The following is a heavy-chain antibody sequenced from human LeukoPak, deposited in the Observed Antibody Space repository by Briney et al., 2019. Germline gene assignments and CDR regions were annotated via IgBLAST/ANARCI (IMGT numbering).Heavy chain of an antibody. D-gene: IGHD1-26*01. V-gene: IGHV1-69*05. J-gene: IGHJ6*03. CDR2: IIPIFGTA. Sequence: SVKVSCNASGYTFTSYDINWVRQAPGQGLEWMGRIIPIFGTANYAQKFQGRVTITTDESTSTAYMELSSLRSEDTAVYYCASFARVGAVQLYYYYYYMDVWGKGTTVTVS. CDR1: GYTFTSYD. CDR3: ASFARVGAVQLYYYYYYMDV.